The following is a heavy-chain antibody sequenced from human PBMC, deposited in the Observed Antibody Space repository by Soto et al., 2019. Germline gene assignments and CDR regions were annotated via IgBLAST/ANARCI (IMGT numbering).Heavy chain of an antibody. Sequence: GGSLRLSCSSSGFTFSSYVMHWVRQAPGKGLEYVSAIGNNGHNTHYADSVKGRFIISRDNSKNTLFLQMSSLGAEDTTVYYCVRSSTWYSPFDYWGQGTLVTVSS. CDR2: IGNNGHNT. D-gene: IGHD6-13*01. CDR1: GFTFSSYV. J-gene: IGHJ4*02. V-gene: IGHV3-64D*06. CDR3: VRSSTWYSPFDY.